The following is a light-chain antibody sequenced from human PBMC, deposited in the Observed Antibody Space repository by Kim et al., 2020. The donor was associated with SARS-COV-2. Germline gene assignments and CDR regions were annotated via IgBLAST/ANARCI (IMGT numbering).Light chain of an antibody. J-gene: IGLJ2*01. V-gene: IGLV3-1*01. CDR2: QDT. CDR1: KLGNEY. Sequence: SYELTQPPSVSVSPGQTASITCSGDKLGNEYASWYQQKSGQSPVLVIYQDTKRPSGIPERFSGSNSGNTATLTISGTQTMDEADYYGQAWDSSTAVVFGGGTQLTVL. CDR3: QAWDSSTAVV.